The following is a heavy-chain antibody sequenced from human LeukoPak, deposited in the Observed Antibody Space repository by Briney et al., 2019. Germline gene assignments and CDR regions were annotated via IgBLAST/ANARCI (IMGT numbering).Heavy chain of an antibody. CDR2: IYYSGST. D-gene: IGHD2-2*01. CDR3: AREGGFYCSSTSCYGLDY. CDR1: GGSISSGDYY. Sequence: SQTLSLTCTVSGGSISSGDYYWSWIRQPPGKGLEWIGYIYYSGSTYYSPSLKSRVTISVATSKNQFSLKLSSVTAADTAVYYCAREGGFYCSSTSCYGLDYWGQGTLVTVSS. J-gene: IGHJ4*02. V-gene: IGHV4-30-4*08.